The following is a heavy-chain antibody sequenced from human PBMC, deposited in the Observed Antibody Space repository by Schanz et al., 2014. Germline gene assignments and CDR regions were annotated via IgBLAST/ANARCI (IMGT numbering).Heavy chain of an antibody. V-gene: IGHV3-NL1*01. J-gene: IGHJ6*02. Sequence: QVQLVESGGGVVQPGRSRRLSCEASGFTFSSYGMHWVRQAPGKGLEWVSLIDYAGSTNYADSVKGRFTISRDNSMNTVYLQMNSLRSDDAAVYYCARAQGVIRLYYGVDVWGQGTTVTVSS. CDR1: GFTFSSYG. CDR2: IDYAGST. D-gene: IGHD3-10*01. CDR3: ARAQGVIRLYYGVDV.